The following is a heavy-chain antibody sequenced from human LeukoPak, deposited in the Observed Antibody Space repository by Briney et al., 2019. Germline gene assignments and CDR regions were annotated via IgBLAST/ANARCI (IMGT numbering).Heavy chain of an antibody. J-gene: IGHJ4*02. CDR2: IKQDGSEK. Sequence: GGSLRLSCAASGFTFSSYWMSWVRQAPGKGLEWVANIKQDGSEKYYVDSVKGRFTISRDNAKNSLYLQMNSLRAEDTAVYYCAKDYEPGYYDFWSGYPRAFFDYWGQGTLVTVSS. V-gene: IGHV3-7*01. D-gene: IGHD3-3*01. CDR3: AKDYEPGYYDFWSGYPRAFFDY. CDR1: GFTFSSYW.